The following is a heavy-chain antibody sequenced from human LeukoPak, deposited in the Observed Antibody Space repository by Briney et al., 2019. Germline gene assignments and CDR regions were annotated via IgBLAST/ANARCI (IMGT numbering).Heavy chain of an antibody. Sequence: GGSLRLSCAASGFTFSSYSMNWVRQAPGKGLEWVSYISSSSSTIYYADSVKGRFTISRDNAKNSLYLQMNSLRAEDTAVYYCARDQDEGELLWFGEPGGDYWGQGTLVTVSS. V-gene: IGHV3-48*04. J-gene: IGHJ4*02. CDR1: GFTFSSYS. D-gene: IGHD3-10*01. CDR2: ISSSSSTI. CDR3: ARDQDEGELLWFGEPGGDY.